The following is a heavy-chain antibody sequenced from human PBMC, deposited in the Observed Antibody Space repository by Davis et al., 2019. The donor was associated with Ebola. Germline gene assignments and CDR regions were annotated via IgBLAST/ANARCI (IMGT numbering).Heavy chain of an antibody. V-gene: IGHV5-51*01. D-gene: IGHD3-3*02. CDR3: ARGTSLARNFDY. J-gene: IGHJ4*02. CDR1: GYSFTIYW. Sequence: PGGSLRLSCKGSGYSFTIYWIGWVRQMPGKGLEWMGIIYPDDSDTRYGPSFQGQVTISADESISTAYLQWSSLKASDTAMYYCARGTSLARNFDYWGQGTLVTASS. CDR2: IYPDDSDT.